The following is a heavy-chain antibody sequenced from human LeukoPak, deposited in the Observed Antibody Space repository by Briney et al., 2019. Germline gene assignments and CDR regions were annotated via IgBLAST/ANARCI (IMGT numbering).Heavy chain of an antibody. Sequence: GESLKISCKGSGYSFANYWIGWVRQMPGKGLEWMGIIYPGDSDTRYSPSFQGQVTISADKSISTAYLQWSSLQASDTAMYYCARHVGSSDVDFWGQGTLVTVSS. CDR2: IYPGDSDT. D-gene: IGHD6-13*01. CDR3: ARHVGSSDVDF. V-gene: IGHV5-51*01. J-gene: IGHJ4*02. CDR1: GYSFANYW.